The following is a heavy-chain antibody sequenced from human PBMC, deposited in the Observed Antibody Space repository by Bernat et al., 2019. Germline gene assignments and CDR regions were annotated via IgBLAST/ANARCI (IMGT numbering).Heavy chain of an antibody. D-gene: IGHD2-15*01. CDR1: GFTFTDYY. CDR3: ATYCRGGNCYFDY. J-gene: IGHJ4*02. V-gene: IGHV3-11*05. Sequence: QVQLVESGGGLVKPGGSLRLSCAASGFTFTDYYMSWVRQAPGKGLEWVSYISTSSYYTNYADSVKGRFTISRDNAKNSIYLQMDSLRPEDTAVYYCATYCRGGNCYFDYWGQGTLVTVSS. CDR2: ISTSSYYT.